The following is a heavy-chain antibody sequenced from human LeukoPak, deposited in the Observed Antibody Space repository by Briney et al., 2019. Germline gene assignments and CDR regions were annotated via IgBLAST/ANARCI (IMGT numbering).Heavy chain of an antibody. CDR3: ARGHYDILTGYYSLGY. CDR2: IYSGGST. Sequence: GGSLRLSCAASGFTVSSNYMSWVRQAPGKGLEWVSVIYSGGSTYYADSVKGRFTISRDNSKNTLYLQMNSLRAEDTAVYYCARGHYDILTGYYSLGYWGQGTLVTVSS. D-gene: IGHD3-9*01. J-gene: IGHJ4*02. CDR1: GFTVSSNY. V-gene: IGHV3-66*01.